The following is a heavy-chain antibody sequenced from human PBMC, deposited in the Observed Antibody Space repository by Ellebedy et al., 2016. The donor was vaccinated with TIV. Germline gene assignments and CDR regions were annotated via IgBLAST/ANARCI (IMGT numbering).Heavy chain of an antibody. CDR2: FDPEDGET. D-gene: IGHD3-22*01. CDR3: ARSGGDDSSGYPWAFDI. V-gene: IGHV1-24*01. Sequence: ASVKVSCKVSGYTLTELSMHWVRQAPGKGLEWMGGFDPEDGETIYAQKFQGRVTITRDTSASTAYMELSSLRAEDTAVYYCARSGGDDSSGYPWAFDIWGQGTMVTVSS. CDR1: GYTLTELS. J-gene: IGHJ3*02.